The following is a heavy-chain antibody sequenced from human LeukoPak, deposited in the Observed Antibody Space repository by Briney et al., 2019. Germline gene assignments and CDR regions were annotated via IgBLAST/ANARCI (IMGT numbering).Heavy chain of an antibody. CDR3: ARDGPATDTDLDC. J-gene: IGHJ4*02. D-gene: IGHD6-13*01. Sequence: GGSLRLSCAASGFSFSSHWMNWVRQAPGKGLQRLATIKGDGSEKFYVDSVKGRFTISRDNAKNSLYLQMNILRAEDTAVYYCARDGPATDTDLDCWGQGTLVIVSS. CDR2: IKGDGSEK. V-gene: IGHV3-7*01. CDR1: GFSFSSHW.